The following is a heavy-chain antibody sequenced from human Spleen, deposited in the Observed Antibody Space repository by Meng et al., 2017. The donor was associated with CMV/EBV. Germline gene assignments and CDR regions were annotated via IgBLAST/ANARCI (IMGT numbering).Heavy chain of an antibody. D-gene: IGHD6-13*01. CDR2: INPSGGST. CDR1: GYTFTSYY. Sequence: QVQLGQSGAEVKEPRASVKVSCKASGYTFTSYYMHWVRQAPGQGLEWMGIINPSGGSTSYAQKFQGRVTMTRDTSTSTVYMELSSLRSEDTAVYYCAREGLRFGSSWPAFQHWGQGTLVTVSS. V-gene: IGHV1-46*01. J-gene: IGHJ1*01. CDR3: AREGLRFGSSWPAFQH.